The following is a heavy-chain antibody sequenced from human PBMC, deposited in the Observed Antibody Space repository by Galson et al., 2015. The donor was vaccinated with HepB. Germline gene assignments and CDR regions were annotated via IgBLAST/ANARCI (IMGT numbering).Heavy chain of an antibody. D-gene: IGHD6-6*01. J-gene: IGHJ4*02. V-gene: IGHV4-59*08. CDR3: ARQTRLAARRRVYYFDY. CDR2: IYYSGST. CDR1: GGSISSYY. Sequence: SETLSLTCTVSGGSISSYYWSWIRQPPGKGLEWIGYIYYSGSTNYNPSLKSRVTISVDTSKNRFSLKLSSVTAADTAVYYCARQTRLAARRRVYYFDYWGQGTLVTVSS.